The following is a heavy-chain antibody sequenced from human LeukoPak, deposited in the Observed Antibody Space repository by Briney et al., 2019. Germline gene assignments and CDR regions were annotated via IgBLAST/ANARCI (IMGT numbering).Heavy chain of an antibody. J-gene: IGHJ3*02. CDR2: INRDGEQR. Sequence: GCLRLSPAPSVFTLRGYWMTCLPQGPGKGLEWVANINRDGEQRSYVDSVKGRFAISRDNAKNSLYLQMSSLKTEDTAVYYCARDISPDDYFDSHKCYYDAFDIWGQGTLVTVSS. V-gene: IGHV3-7*04. D-gene: IGHD3-22*01. CDR1: VFTLRGYW. CDR3: ARDISPDDYFDSHKCYYDAFDI.